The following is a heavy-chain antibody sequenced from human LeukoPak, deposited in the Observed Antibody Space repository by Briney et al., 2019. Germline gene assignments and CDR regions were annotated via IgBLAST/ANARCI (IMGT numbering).Heavy chain of an antibody. V-gene: IGHV3-23*01. Sequence: GGSLRLSCAASGFTFTSYWMHWVRQSPGKGLEWVSSLGANDGRTFYADSVKGRFTISRDNSKNMLYLQMNSLTTEDTAIYYCAKIGKDNYDMFFDDWGQGTLVTVSS. CDR1: GFTFTSYW. J-gene: IGHJ4*02. D-gene: IGHD3-9*01. CDR2: LGANDGRT. CDR3: AKIGKDNYDMFFDD.